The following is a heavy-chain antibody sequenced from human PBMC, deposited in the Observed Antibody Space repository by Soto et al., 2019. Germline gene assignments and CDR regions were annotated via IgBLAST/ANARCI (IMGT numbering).Heavy chain of an antibody. V-gene: IGHV3-21*01. CDR3: ARERIVGATTDI. Sequence: GGSLRLSCAASGFTFSSYIMNWVRQSPGKGLEWVSSISSSSSYIYYADSVKGRFTISRDNAKNSLYLQMNSLRAEDTAVYYCARERIVGATTDIWGQGTMVNVS. CDR2: ISSSSSYI. CDR1: GFTFSSYI. D-gene: IGHD1-26*01. J-gene: IGHJ3*02.